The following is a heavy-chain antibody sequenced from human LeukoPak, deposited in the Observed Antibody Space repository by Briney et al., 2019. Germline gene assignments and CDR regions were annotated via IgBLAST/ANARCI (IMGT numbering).Heavy chain of an antibody. J-gene: IGHJ3*02. CDR1: GYSFTSYW. V-gene: IGHV5-51*01. Sequence: GESLKISCKGSGYSFTSYWIGWVRQMPGKGLEWMGIIYPGDSDTRYSPSFQGQVTISADKSISTAYLQWSSLKASDTAMYYCARGLRFLEWLYKPLDDAFDIWGQGTMVTVSS. D-gene: IGHD3-3*01. CDR2: IYPGDSDT. CDR3: ARGLRFLEWLYKPLDDAFDI.